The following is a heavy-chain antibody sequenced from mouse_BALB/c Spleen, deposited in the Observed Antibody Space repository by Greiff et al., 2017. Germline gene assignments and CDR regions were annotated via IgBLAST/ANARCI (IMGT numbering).Heavy chain of an antibody. Sequence: VMLVESGPGLVAPSQSLSITCTVSGFSLTSYGVHWVRQPPGKGLEWLGVIWAGGSTNYNSALMSRLSISKDNSKSQVFLKMNSLQTDDTAMYYCARDETARAYYFDYWGQGTTLTVSS. J-gene: IGHJ2*01. V-gene: IGHV2-9*02. D-gene: IGHD3-2*01. CDR1: GFSLTSYG. CDR2: IWAGGST. CDR3: ARDETARAYYFDY.